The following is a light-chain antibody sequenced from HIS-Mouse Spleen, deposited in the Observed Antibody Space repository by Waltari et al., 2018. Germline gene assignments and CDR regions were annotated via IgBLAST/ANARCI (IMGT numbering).Light chain of an antibody. Sequence: QSALTQPASVSGSPGQSINISCTGTSSDVGGYNYVSWYQQHPGKAPKLMIYEGSKRPSGVSNRFSGSKSGNTASLTISGLQAEDEADYYCCSYAGSSTLVFGGGTKLTVL. J-gene: IGLJ2*01. V-gene: IGLV2-23*01. CDR2: EGS. CDR3: CSYAGSSTLV. CDR1: SSDVGGYNY.